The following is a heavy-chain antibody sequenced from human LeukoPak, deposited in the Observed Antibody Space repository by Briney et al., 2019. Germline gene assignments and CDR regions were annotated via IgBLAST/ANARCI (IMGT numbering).Heavy chain of an antibody. V-gene: IGHV1-18*01. CDR3: ARVPHIVVVPAAIGRTNWFDP. CDR2: ISAYNGNT. Sequence: ASVKVSCKASGYTFTSYGISWVRQAPGQGLEWMGWISAYNGNTNYAQKLQGRVTMTTDTSTSTAYMELRSLRSDDTAVYYCARVPHIVVVPAAIGRTNWFDPWGQGTLVTVSS. CDR1: GYTFTSYG. D-gene: IGHD2-2*02. J-gene: IGHJ5*02.